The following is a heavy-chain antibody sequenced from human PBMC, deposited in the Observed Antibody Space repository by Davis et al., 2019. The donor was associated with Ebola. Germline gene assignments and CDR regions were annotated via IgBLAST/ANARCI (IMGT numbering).Heavy chain of an antibody. J-gene: IGHJ4*02. V-gene: IGHV5-51*01. D-gene: IGHD5-18*01. Sequence: GESLKIPCKGSGYTFSDYWVGWVRQMPGKGLEWMVIVYPGDSDTRYSPSFQGQVTISADKSISTAYLEWSSLKASDSAIYYCAITAMDTFFDYWGQGTLVTVSS. CDR3: AITAMDTFFDY. CDR2: VYPGDSDT. CDR1: GYTFSDYW.